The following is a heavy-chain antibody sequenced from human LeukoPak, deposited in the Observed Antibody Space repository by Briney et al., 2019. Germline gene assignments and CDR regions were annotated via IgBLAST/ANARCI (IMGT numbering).Heavy chain of an antibody. Sequence: GASVKVSCKASGYTFTSYDINWVRQATGQGLEWMGWMNPNSGNTGYAQKFQGRVTITRNTSISTAYMELSSLRSEDTAVYYCATSFWSGLSFDYWGQGTLVTVSS. CDR3: ATSFWSGLSFDY. D-gene: IGHD3-3*01. CDR1: GYTFTSYD. J-gene: IGHJ4*02. V-gene: IGHV1-8*03. CDR2: MNPNSGNT.